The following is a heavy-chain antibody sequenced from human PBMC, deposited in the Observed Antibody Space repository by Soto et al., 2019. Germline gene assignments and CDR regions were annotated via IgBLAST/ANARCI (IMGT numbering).Heavy chain of an antibody. J-gene: IGHJ5*02. Sequence: QVQLVQSGAEVKKPGSSVKVSCKASGGTFSSYAISWVRQAPGQGLEWMGGIIPIFGTANYAQKFQGRVTITADESTSTAYMELRSLRSEDTAEYYCARENTAMAGTDENWFDPWGQGTLVTVSS. CDR2: IIPIFGTA. V-gene: IGHV1-69*01. D-gene: IGHD5-18*01. CDR1: GGTFSSYA. CDR3: ARENTAMAGTDENWFDP.